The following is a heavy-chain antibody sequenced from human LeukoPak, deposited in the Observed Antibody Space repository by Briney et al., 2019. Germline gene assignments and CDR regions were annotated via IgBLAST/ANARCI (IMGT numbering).Heavy chain of an antibody. V-gene: IGHV4-30-4*01. J-gene: IGHJ4*02. Sequence: SQTLSLTCTVSGGSISSGDYYWSWIRQPPGKGLEWIGYIYYSESTYYNPSLKSRVTISVDTSKNQFSLKLSSVTAADTAVYYCAIYDSSGYYPLLDYWGQGTLVTVSS. CDR1: GGSISSGDYY. D-gene: IGHD3-22*01. CDR3: AIYDSSGYYPLLDY. CDR2: IYYSEST.